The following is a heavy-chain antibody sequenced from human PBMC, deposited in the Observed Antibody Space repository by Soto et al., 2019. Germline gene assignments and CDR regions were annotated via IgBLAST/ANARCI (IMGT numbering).Heavy chain of an antibody. CDR1: GGSIGTHY. CDR2: IYYRGNT. D-gene: IGHD3-9*01. Sequence: PSETLSLTCTVSGGSIGTHYWSWIRQPPGKGLEWIGYIYYRGNTDYNPSLKSRVTISLDTPKNQFSLKLSSVTAADTAVYYCARHPGYYDILTGYTTYYFDSWGQGILVTVSS. CDR3: ARHPGYYDILTGYTTYYFDS. J-gene: IGHJ4*02. V-gene: IGHV4-59*08.